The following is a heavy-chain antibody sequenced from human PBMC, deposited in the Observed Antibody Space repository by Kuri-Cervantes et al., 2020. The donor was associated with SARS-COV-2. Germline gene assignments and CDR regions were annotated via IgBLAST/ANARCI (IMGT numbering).Heavy chain of an antibody. CDR2: ARADGGTT. D-gene: IGHD6-6*01. J-gene: IGHJ4*02. CDR1: GFSFRGYA. V-gene: IGHV3-64*04. CDR3: ARSVSSSSPGPFDY. Sequence: GESPKISCSASGFSFRGYAMHWVRQAPGKGPEYVSVARADGGTTSYAASVKGRFTISRDNSKNTLYLQMTSLRAEDTAVYHCARSVSSSSPGPFDYWGQGTLVTVSS.